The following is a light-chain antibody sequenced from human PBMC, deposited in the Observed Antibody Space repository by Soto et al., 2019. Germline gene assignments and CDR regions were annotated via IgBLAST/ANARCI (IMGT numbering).Light chain of an antibody. Sequence: SYELTQPPSVSVAPGQTASITCGGDNIGGRSVHWYQQKPGQAPVVVDDHGSDRPSGIPERFSGYNSWNMATLIISRVEAGDEAVYPCQVWDYSTDDVVFGGGTQLTVL. CDR2: HGS. V-gene: IGLV3-21*02. J-gene: IGLJ2*01. CDR1: NIGGRS. CDR3: QVWDYSTDDVV.